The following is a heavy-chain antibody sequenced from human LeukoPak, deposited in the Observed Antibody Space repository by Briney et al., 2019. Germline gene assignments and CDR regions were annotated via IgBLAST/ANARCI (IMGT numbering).Heavy chain of an antibody. Sequence: SETLSLTCTVSGYSISSGYYWGWIRQPPGKGLEWIGSIYHRGNTYYNPSLKSRVTISVDTSKNQFSLKLSSVTAADTAVYYCATPGSSHALDIWGQGTMVTVSS. CDR2: IYHRGNT. CDR1: GYSISSGYY. D-gene: IGHD3-10*01. CDR3: ATPGSSHALDI. V-gene: IGHV4-38-2*02. J-gene: IGHJ3*02.